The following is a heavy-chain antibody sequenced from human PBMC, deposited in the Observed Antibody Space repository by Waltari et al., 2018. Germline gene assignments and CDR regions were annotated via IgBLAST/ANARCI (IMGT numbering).Heavy chain of an antibody. CDR2: ISYDGSNK. CDR1: GFTFSSYA. CDR3: ARPGVGSSSPFWFDY. V-gene: IGHV3-30-3*01. Sequence: QVQLVESGGGVVQPGRSLRLSCAASGFTFSSYAMHWVRQAPGKGLEWVAVISYDGSNKYYADSVKGRFTISRDNSKNTLYLQMNSLRAEDTAVYYCARPGVGSSSPFWFDYWGQGTLVTVSS. D-gene: IGHD6-13*01. J-gene: IGHJ4*02.